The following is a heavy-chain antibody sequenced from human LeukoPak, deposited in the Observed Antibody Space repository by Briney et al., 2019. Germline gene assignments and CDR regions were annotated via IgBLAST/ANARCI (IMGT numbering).Heavy chain of an antibody. Sequence: GGSLRLSCAASGSTFSSYAMHWVRQTPGKGLEYVSAISTNGGGTYYANSVKGRFTISRDNSKNTLYLQMGSLRAEDMAVYFCARYCKGVTCYSGYDYWGQGPVVSV. D-gene: IGHD2-15*01. CDR2: ISTNGGGT. CDR3: ARYCKGVTCYSGYDY. V-gene: IGHV3-64*01. J-gene: IGHJ4*02. CDR1: GSTFSSYA.